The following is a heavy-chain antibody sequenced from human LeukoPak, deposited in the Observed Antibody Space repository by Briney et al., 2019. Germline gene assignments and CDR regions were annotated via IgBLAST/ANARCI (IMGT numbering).Heavy chain of an antibody. V-gene: IGHV3-21*01. CDR2: ISSSSSYI. CDR3: ARSGRITMVRGVIINAFDI. CDR1: GFTFSSYS. Sequence: PGGSLRLSCAASGFTFSSYSMNWVRQAPGKGLEWVSSISSSSSYIYYADSVKGRFTISRDNAKNSLYLQMNSLRAEDTAVYYCARSGRITMVRGVIINAFDIWGQGTMVTVSS. J-gene: IGHJ3*02. D-gene: IGHD3-10*01.